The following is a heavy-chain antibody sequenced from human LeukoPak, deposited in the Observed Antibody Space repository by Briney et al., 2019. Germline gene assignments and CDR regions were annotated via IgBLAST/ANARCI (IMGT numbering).Heavy chain of an antibody. CDR3: ARDPGGYSYGDY. D-gene: IGHD5-18*01. Sequence: GGSLRLSCAASGFTFSSYSMNWVRQAPGKGLEWVSSISSSSSYIYYADSVKGRFTISRDNAKNSLYLQMNSLRAEDTAVYYCARDPGGYSYGDYWGQGTLVTVSS. CDR1: GFTFSSYS. CDR2: ISSSSSYI. J-gene: IGHJ4*02. V-gene: IGHV3-21*01.